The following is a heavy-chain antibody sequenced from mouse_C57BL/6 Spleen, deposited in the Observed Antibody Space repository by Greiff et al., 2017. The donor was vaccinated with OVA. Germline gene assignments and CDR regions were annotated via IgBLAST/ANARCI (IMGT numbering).Heavy chain of an antibody. D-gene: IGHD1-1*02. J-gene: IGHJ4*01. CDR1: GYTFTDYY. CDR2: INPNNGGT. CDR3: AREPYGGGACAIDN. V-gene: IGHV1-26*01. Sequence: EVQLQQSGPELVKPGASVKISCKASGYTFTDYYMNWVKQSHGKSLEWIGDINPNNGGTSYNQKFKGKATLTVDKSSSTAYMGLRSLTSEDSAVYYSAREPYGGGACAIDNWGQETSVTVSS.